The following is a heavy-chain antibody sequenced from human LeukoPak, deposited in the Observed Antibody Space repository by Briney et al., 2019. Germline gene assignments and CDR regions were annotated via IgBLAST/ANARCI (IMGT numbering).Heavy chain of an antibody. Sequence: GGSLRLSCAASGFTFSNAWMSWVRQAPGKGLEWVGRIKSKTDGGTTDYAAHVKGRFTISRDDSKNTLYPQMNSLKTEDTAVYYCTTDRSSSSFDYWGQGTLVTVSS. V-gene: IGHV3-15*01. J-gene: IGHJ4*02. D-gene: IGHD6-6*01. CDR3: TTDRSSSSFDY. CDR2: IKSKTDGGTT. CDR1: GFTFSNAW.